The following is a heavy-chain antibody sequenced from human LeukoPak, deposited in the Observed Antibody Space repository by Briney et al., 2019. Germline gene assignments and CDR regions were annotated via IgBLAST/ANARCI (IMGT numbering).Heavy chain of an antibody. V-gene: IGHV3-9*01. CDR1: GFTFDDYA. Sequence: PGGSLRLSCAASGFTFDDYAMHWVRQAPGKGLEWVSGISWNSGSIGYADSVKGRFTISRDNAKNSLYLQLSSLRAEDTALYYCAREGEKTYYDFWTTYYIGYWGQGTLVTVSS. J-gene: IGHJ4*02. D-gene: IGHD3-3*01. CDR2: ISWNSGSI. CDR3: AREGEKTYYDFWTTYYIGY.